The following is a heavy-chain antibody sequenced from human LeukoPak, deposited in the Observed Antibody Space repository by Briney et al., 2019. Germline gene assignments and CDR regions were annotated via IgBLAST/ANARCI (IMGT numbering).Heavy chain of an antibody. Sequence: GASVKVSCKASGYTFTGYYMHWVRQAPGQGLEWMGWINTNTGNPTYAQGFTGRFVFSLDTSVSTAYLQISSLKAEDTAVYYCARDRALYCSGGSCQVGGDAFDIWGQGTMVTVSS. V-gene: IGHV7-4-1*02. CDR2: INTNTGNP. CDR1: GYTFTGYY. CDR3: ARDRALYCSGGSCQVGGDAFDI. D-gene: IGHD2-15*01. J-gene: IGHJ3*02.